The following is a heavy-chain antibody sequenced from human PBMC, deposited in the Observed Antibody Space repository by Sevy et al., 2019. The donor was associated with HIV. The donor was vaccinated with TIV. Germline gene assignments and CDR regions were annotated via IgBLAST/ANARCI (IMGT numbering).Heavy chain of an antibody. V-gene: IGHV1-24*01. J-gene: IGHJ4*02. CDR1: GYTLSRLS. CDR3: ATAKDYYENSGDPFDY. CDR2: FDPEDDET. Sequence: ASVKVSCKVSGYTLSRLSMHWVRQGPGKGLEWMGSFDPEDDETIYAQKFQGRVTMTEDTSTDTAYMELSSLRFEDTAVYYCATAKDYYENSGDPFDYWGQGTLVTVSS. D-gene: IGHD3-22*01.